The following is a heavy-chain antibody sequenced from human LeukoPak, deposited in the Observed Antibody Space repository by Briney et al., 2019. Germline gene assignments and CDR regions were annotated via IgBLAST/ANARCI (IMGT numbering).Heavy chain of an antibody. V-gene: IGHV4-39*01. D-gene: IGHD6-13*01. J-gene: IGHJ5*02. CDR3: ARHQLAAAGPPLNWFDP. CDR1: GGSISSSSYY. Sequence: PSETLSLTCTVSGGSISSSSYYRGWIRQPPGKGLEWIGSIYYSGSTYYNPSLKSRVTISVDTSKNQFSLKLSSVTAADTAVYYCARHQLAAAGPPLNWFDPWGQGTLVTVSS. CDR2: IYYSGST.